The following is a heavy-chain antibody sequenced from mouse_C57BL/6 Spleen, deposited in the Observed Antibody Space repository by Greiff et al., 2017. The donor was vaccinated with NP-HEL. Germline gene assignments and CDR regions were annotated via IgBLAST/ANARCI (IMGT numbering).Heavy chain of an antibody. CDR2: ISSGGSYT. Sequence: EVQGVESGGDLVKPGGSLKLSCAASGFTFSSYGMSWVRQTPDKRLEWVATISSGGSYTYYPDSVKGRFTISRDNAKNTLYLQMSSLKYEDTAMYYCARHDTTVVADYYAMDYWGQGTSVTVSS. V-gene: IGHV5-6*01. CDR1: GFTFSSYG. J-gene: IGHJ4*01. CDR3: ARHDTTVVADYYAMDY. D-gene: IGHD1-1*01.